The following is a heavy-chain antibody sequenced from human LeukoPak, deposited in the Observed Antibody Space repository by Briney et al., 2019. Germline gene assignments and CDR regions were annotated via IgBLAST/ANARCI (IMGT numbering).Heavy chain of an antibody. Sequence: SETLSLTCTVSGGSVSSGGYSWSWIRQPPGKGLEWIGYIYHSGSTYYNPSLKSRVTISVDRSKNQFSLKLSSVTAADTAVYYCARGYSTSGYYYYGMDVWGQGTTVTVSS. V-gene: IGHV4-30-2*01. CDR1: GGSVSSGGYS. J-gene: IGHJ6*02. D-gene: IGHD2-2*01. CDR2: IYHSGST. CDR3: ARGYSTSGYYYYGMDV.